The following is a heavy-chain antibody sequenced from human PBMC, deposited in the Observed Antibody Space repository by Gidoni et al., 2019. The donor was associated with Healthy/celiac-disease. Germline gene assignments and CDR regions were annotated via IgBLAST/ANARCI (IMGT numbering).Heavy chain of an antibody. J-gene: IGHJ4*02. D-gene: IGHD3-22*01. CDR2: INHSGST. Sequence: EWIGEINHSGSTNYNPSLKSRVTISVDTSKNQFSLKLSSVTAADTAVYYCARGPGDSSGYLDYWGQGTLVTVSS. V-gene: IGHV4-34*01. CDR3: ARGPGDSSGYLDY.